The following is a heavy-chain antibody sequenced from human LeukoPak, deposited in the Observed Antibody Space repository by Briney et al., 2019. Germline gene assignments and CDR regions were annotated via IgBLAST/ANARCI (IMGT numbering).Heavy chain of an antibody. CDR1: GSGFTSYW. V-gene: IGHV5-51*01. CDR2: IHPGDSDT. CDR3: VQHPGGLQSGFDN. D-gene: IGHD5-24*01. Sequence: GESLKISCQGSGSGFTSYWIGWVRQMPGKGLEYMGIIHPGDSDTRYSPSFQGQVTISVDRSSSTAYIQWSRLKASDTAMYYCVQHPGGLQSGFDNWGQGTLVTVSS. J-gene: IGHJ4*02.